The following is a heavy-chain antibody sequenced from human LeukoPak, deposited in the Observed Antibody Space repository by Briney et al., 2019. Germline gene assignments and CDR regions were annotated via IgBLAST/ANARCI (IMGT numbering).Heavy chain of an antibody. D-gene: IGHD3-10*01. CDR2: ISSNGGST. CDR3: ARVGRGHAFDI. V-gene: IGHV3-64*01. CDR1: GFTFSSYA. Sequence: GGSLRLSCAASGFTFSSYAMHWVRQAPGKGLEYVSAISSNGGSTYYANSVKGRFTISRDNSKNTLYLQMGSLRAEDMAVYYCARVGRGHAFDIWGQGTMVTVSS. J-gene: IGHJ3*02.